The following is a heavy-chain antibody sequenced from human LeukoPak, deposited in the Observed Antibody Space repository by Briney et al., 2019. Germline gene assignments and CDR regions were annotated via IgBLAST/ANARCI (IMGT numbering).Heavy chain of an antibody. CDR2: LYNDGRP. D-gene: IGHD2/OR15-2a*01. V-gene: IGHV3-53*04. Sequence: GGSLRLSCAVSGFTVSSNYMTWVRQAPGKGLEWVSVLYNDGRPYYADSVKCRFTISRHDSKNTLYLQMNSLRAEDTAVYYCARVPLHPTISNFDYWGQGTLVTVSS. CDR1: GFTVSSNY. CDR3: ARVPLHPTISNFDY. J-gene: IGHJ4*02.